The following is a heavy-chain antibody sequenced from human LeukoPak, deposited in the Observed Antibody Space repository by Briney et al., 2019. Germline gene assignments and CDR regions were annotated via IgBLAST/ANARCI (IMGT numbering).Heavy chain of an antibody. CDR1: GGSFSDYY. CDR2: INHSGST. V-gene: IGHV4-34*01. CDR3: ASSSGYQIDY. Sequence: PSETLSLTCAVYGGSFSDYYWSWIRQPPGKGLEWIGEINHSGSTNYNPSLKSRVTISVDTSKNQFSLKMSSVTAADTAVYYCASSSGYQIDYWGQGTLVTVSS. J-gene: IGHJ4*02. D-gene: IGHD3-22*01.